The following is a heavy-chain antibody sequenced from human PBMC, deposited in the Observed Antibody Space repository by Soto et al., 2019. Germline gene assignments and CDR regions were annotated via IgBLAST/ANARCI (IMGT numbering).Heavy chain of an antibody. Sequence: QVQLVQSGAEVKKPGSSVKVSCKASGGTFSSYAISWVRQAPGQGLEWMGGIIPIFGTANYAQRLQGSVTFTAAECTSTACMELSSLRSEDTAVYYCARSYYGSGSYWGGYYSDGMDVWGEETTVTVSS. CDR1: GGTFSSYA. CDR3: ARSYYGSGSYWGGYYSDGMDV. V-gene: IGHV1-69*01. D-gene: IGHD3-10*01. J-gene: IGHJ6*04. CDR2: IIPIFGTA.